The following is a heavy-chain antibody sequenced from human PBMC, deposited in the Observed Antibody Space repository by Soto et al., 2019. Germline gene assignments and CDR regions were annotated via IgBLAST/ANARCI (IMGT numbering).Heavy chain of an antibody. D-gene: IGHD3-9*01. CDR3: ARDRGSYDILTGYSPDAFDI. J-gene: IGHJ3*02. V-gene: IGHV1-46*03. CDR1: GYTFTSYY. Sequence: GASVKVSCKASGYTFTSYYIHWVRQAPGQGLEWMGIINPSGGSTSYAQKFQGRVTMTRDTSTSTVYMELSSLRSEDTAVYYCARDRGSYDILTGYSPDAFDIWGQGTMVTVSS. CDR2: INPSGGST.